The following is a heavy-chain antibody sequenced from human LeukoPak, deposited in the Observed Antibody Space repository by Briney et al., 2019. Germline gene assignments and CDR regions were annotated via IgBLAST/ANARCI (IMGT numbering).Heavy chain of an antibody. J-gene: IGHJ5*02. Sequence: PSETLSLTCTVSGDSISSYDWSWIRQSPGKGLERIGYMYNTGRTNYNPSLKSRVTISADMSKNHFSLRLSSVTAADTAVYYCARASSRLGWFDPWGQGTLVTVSS. CDR1: GDSISSYD. V-gene: IGHV4-59*01. CDR2: MYNTGRT. CDR3: ARASSRLGWFDP. D-gene: IGHD5-12*01.